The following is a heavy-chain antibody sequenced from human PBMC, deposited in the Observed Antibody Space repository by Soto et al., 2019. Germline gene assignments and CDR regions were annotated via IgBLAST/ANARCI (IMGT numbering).Heavy chain of an antibody. D-gene: IGHD3-22*01. CDR2: ILYSGDT. J-gene: IGHJ6*02. CDR1: SGSISSNSYL. CDR3: ARQGRNTKIVILRHYATDF. Sequence: LSLTCSVSSGSISSNSYLWGWIRQPPGKGLEWIGAILYSGDTYYSESLKSRVTMSVDTAKNQFSLKLNSVTAADTAVYYCARQGRNTKIVILRHYATDFWGQGTAVTVSS. V-gene: IGHV4-39*01.